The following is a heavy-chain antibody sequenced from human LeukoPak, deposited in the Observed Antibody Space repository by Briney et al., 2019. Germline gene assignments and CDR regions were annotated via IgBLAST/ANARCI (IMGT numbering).Heavy chain of an antibody. CDR1: GGTFSSYT. CDR2: IIPILGIA. J-gene: IGHJ4*02. CDR3: GGSGSLDGGY. V-gene: IGHV1-69*02. Sequence: EASVKVSCKASGGTFSSYTISWVRQAPGQGLEWMGRIIPILGIASYAQKFQGRVTITADKSTSTAYMELSGLRSEDTAVYYCGGSGSLDGGYWGQGTLVTVSS. D-gene: IGHD1-1*01.